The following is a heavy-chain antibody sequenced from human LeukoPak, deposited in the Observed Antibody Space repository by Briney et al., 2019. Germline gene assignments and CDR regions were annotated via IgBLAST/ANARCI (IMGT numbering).Heavy chain of an antibody. J-gene: IGHJ3*02. V-gene: IGHV4-59*01. CDR1: GGSISSYY. Sequence: MASETLSLTCTVSGGSISSYYWSWIRQPPGKGLEWIGYIYYSGSTNYNPSLKSRVTISVDTSKNQFSLKLSSVTAADTAVYYCARDRAGDADAFDIWGQGTMVTVSS. D-gene: IGHD7-27*01. CDR3: ARDRAGDADAFDI. CDR2: IYYSGST.